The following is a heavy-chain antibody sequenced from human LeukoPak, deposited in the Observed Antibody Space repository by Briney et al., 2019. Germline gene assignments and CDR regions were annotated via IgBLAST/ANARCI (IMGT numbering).Heavy chain of an antibody. CDR2: IYPGDSDT. D-gene: IGHD3-10*01. CDR3: ARHGYYRSNNWFDP. Sequence: GESLQISCQASASSFTSYGIGWVRQVPGRGLEWMGIIYPGDSDTRYSPSFQGQVTISADKSISTAYLQWSSLKASDTAMYYCARHGYYRSNNWFDPWGQGSLVTVSS. J-gene: IGHJ5*02. V-gene: IGHV5-51*01. CDR1: ASSFTSYG.